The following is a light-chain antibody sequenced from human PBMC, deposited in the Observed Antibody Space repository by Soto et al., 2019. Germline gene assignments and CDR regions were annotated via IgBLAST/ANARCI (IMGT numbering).Light chain of an antibody. V-gene: IGKV3D-11*02. CDR1: QSVSSN. Sequence: EIVWTQSPGTLSLSAGSRGTITCRASQSVSSNLAWYQQKPGPAPRLLIDAASNRATGIPARCSGSGAGTDFTLTSSSLEPEDFAIYYCQQRSNWPITFGQGTRLEIK. CDR2: AAS. J-gene: IGKJ5*01. CDR3: QQRSNWPIT.